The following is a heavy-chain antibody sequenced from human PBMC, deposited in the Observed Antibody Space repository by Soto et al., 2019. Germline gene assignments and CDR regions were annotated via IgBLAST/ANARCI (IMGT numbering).Heavy chain of an antibody. D-gene: IGHD6-19*01. V-gene: IGHV3-23*01. J-gene: IGHJ6*02. CDR2: ISGSGSST. CDR1: GFTFSSYA. CDR3: ARLPGPLVAVLYLDPVDGREPVSDANV. Sequence: GGSLRLSCAASGFTFSSYAMSWVRQAPGKGLEWVSAISGSGSSTYYADSVKGRFTISKDNSKNTLSLQMNSLRAEDSAVYYCARLPGPLVAVLYLDPVDGREPVSDANVWGQGTAVTVSS.